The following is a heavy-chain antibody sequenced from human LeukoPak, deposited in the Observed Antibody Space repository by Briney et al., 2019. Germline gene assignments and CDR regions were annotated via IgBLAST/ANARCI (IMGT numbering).Heavy chain of an antibody. Sequence: ASVKVSCKASGYTFTSYDINWVRQATGQGLEWMGWMNPNSGNTGYAQKFQGRVTMTRNTSISTAYMELSSLRSEDTAVYYCARGWAAYYDSSGQSTYFQHWGQGTLVTVSS. J-gene: IGHJ1*01. CDR1: GYTFTSYD. D-gene: IGHD3-22*01. V-gene: IGHV1-8*01. CDR3: ARGWAAYYDSSGQSTYFQH. CDR2: MNPNSGNT.